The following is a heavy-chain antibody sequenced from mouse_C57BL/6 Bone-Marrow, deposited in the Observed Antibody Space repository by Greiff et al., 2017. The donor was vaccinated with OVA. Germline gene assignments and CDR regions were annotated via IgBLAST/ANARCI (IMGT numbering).Heavy chain of an antibody. CDR2: IDPSDSYT. V-gene: IGHV1-69*01. Sequence: VQLQQPGAELVMPGASVKLSCKASGYTFTSYWMHWVKQRPGQGLEWIGEIDPSDSYTNYNQKFKGKSTLTVDKSSSTAYMQLSSLTSEDSAGYYCARSRFSWFAYWGQGTLVTVSA. CDR3: ARSRFSWFAY. J-gene: IGHJ3*01. CDR1: GYTFTSYW.